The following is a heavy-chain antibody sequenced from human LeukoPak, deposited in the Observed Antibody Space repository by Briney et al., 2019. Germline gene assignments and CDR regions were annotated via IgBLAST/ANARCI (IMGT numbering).Heavy chain of an antibody. J-gene: IGHJ4*02. CDR1: GGSISSSSYY. Sequence: SETLSLTCTVSGGSISSSSYYWGWIRQPPGKGLEWIGSIYYSGSTYYNPSLKSRVTISVDTSKNQFSLKLSSVTAADTAVYYCARHITVGAYYYGSGSYNFDYWGQGTLVTVSS. CDR2: IYYSGST. CDR3: ARHITVGAYYYGSGSYNFDY. D-gene: IGHD3-10*01. V-gene: IGHV4-39*01.